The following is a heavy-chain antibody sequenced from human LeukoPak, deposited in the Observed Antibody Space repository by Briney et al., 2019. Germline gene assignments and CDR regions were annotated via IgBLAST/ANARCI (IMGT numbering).Heavy chain of an antibody. Sequence: ASVKVSCKASGYTFTGYYMHWVRQAPGQGLEWMGWINPNSGGTNFAQKFQGRVTITRDTSISTAYMELSRLRSDDTAVYYCARQVGGSYYFDYWGQGTLVTVSS. CDR1: GYTFTGYY. V-gene: IGHV1-2*02. J-gene: IGHJ4*02. CDR3: ARQVGGSYYFDY. CDR2: INPNSGGT. D-gene: IGHD1-26*01.